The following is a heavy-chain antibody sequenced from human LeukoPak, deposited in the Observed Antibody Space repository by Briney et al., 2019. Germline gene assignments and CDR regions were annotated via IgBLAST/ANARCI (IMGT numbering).Heavy chain of an antibody. CDR3: AKTVVAAGTNYYHGMDV. V-gene: IGHV3-23*01. Sequence: GGSLRLSCAASGVTFSNYAMSWVRQAPGNGLEWVSAISRSGDSTYYADSVKGRFTISKDNSKNTLNLQMNSLRAEDTAVYYCAKTVVAAGTNYYHGMDVWGQGTRSPSS. J-gene: IGHJ6*02. CDR1: GVTFSNYA. D-gene: IGHD2-15*01. CDR2: ISRSGDST.